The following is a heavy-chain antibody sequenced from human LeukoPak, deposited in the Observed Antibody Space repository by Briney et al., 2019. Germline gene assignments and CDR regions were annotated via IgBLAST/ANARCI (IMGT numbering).Heavy chain of an antibody. Sequence: ASVKVSCKASGYTFTSYYMHWVRQAPGQGLEWMGIINPSGGSTSYAQKFQGRVTMTRDMSTSTVYMELSSLRSEDTAVYYCARGDYYYDSSGYFHWFDPWGQGTLVTVSS. D-gene: IGHD3-22*01. V-gene: IGHV1-46*01. CDR1: GYTFTSYY. J-gene: IGHJ5*02. CDR3: ARGDYYYDSSGYFHWFDP. CDR2: INPSGGST.